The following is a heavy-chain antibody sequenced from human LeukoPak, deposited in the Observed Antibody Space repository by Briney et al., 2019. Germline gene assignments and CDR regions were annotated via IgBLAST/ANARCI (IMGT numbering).Heavy chain of an antibody. CDR3: ARYSSKESYHFDY. J-gene: IGHJ4*01. Sequence: SETLSLTCSVSGGSISSYYWSWIGQPPGKGLEWIGYIYYSGSTNYNPSLKSRVTMSVDTSKNQFSLKLSSVTAADTAVYYCARYSSKESYHFDYWGQGRLVTVSS. CDR1: GGSISSYY. D-gene: IGHD4-11*01. V-gene: IGHV4-59*01. CDR2: IYYSGST.